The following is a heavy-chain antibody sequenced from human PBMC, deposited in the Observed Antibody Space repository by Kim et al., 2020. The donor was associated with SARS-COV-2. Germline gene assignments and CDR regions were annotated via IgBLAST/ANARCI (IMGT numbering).Heavy chain of an antibody. CDR3: ASQGIAVAVTFRPFVDY. CDR1: GGSISSSSYY. J-gene: IGHJ4*02. V-gene: IGHV4-39*01. CDR2: IYYSGST. D-gene: IGHD6-19*01. Sequence: SETLSLTCTVSGGSISSSSYYWGWIRQPPGKGLEWIGSIYYSGSTYYNPSLKSRVTISVDTSKNQVSLKLSSVTAADTAVYYCASQGIAVAVTFRPFVDYWGQGTLVTVSS.